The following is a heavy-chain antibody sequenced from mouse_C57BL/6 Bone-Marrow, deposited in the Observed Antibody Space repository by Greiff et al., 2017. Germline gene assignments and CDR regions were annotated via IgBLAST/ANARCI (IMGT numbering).Heavy chain of an antibody. CDR3: ARRSFITTVVAPYYFDD. Sequence: EVMLVESGGDLVKPGGSLKLSCAASGFTFSSYGMSWVRQTPDKRLEWVATISSGGSYTYYPDSVKGRFTISRDNAKNTLYLQMGSLKAEDTAMYYCARRSFITTVVAPYYFDDWGQGTTLTVSS. CDR2: ISSGGSYT. D-gene: IGHD1-1*01. J-gene: IGHJ2*01. V-gene: IGHV5-6*02. CDR1: GFTFSSYG.